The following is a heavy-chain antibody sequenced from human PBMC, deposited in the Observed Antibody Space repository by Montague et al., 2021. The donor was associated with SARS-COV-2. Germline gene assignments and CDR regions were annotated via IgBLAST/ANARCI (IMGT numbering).Heavy chain of an antibody. CDR1: GDSIRNSDYS. J-gene: IGHJ4*02. Sequence: SETLSLTCTVSGDSIRNSDYSWGWVRQPPGKGLEWIGNIYNGGTTFYSPSLKSRVTIFVDTSKNQFSLKLSSVTAADTAVYYCATRTRYPQNDFGFWGQGTLVTVSS. D-gene: IGHD2-15*01. V-gene: IGHV4-39*01. CDR3: ATRTRYPQNDFGF. CDR2: IYNGGTT.